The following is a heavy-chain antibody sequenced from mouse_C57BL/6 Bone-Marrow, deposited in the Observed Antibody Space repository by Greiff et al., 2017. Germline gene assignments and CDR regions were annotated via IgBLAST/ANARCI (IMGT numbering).Heavy chain of an antibody. CDR2: IDPEDGET. V-gene: IGHV14-2*01. D-gene: IGHD1-1*01. Sequence: EVQLQQSGAELVKPGASVKLSCTASGFNIKDYYMHWVKQRTEQGLEWIGRIDPEDGETKYAPKFQGKDTITADTPANTAYLQLSRLTSEDTSVYVCARKGELLYYGSRDYWGQGTTLTVSS. CDR3: ARKGELLYYGSRDY. CDR1: GFNIKDYY. J-gene: IGHJ2*01.